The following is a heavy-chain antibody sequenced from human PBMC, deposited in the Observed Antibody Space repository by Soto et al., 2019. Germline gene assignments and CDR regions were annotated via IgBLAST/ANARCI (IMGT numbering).Heavy chain of an antibody. J-gene: IGHJ4*02. CDR1: GGSISNFE. D-gene: IGHD2-8*01. V-gene: IGHV4-59*01. Sequence: XETLSLPFTVSGGSISNFEWGWIRQPPGKGLEWIGYISYSGNTNYNPSLKSRVSISVDTSKNQLSLNLTSVTAADTAVYYCARAQMVLSRSYFDSWGQGTPVTVSS. CDR2: ISYSGNT. CDR3: ARAQMVLSRSYFDS.